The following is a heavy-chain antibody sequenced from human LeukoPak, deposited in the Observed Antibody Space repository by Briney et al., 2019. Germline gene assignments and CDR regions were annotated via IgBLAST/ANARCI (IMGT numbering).Heavy chain of an antibody. CDR1: GFLLSSYS. Sequence: GGSLRLSCAASGFLLSSYSMSWVRQAPGKGLEWVSYISSSGSDIYYVDSVKGRFTVSRDNAKNSLFLQMNSPRAEDTAVYYCVRVKGSYFDYWGQGALVTVSS. D-gene: IGHD2-15*01. V-gene: IGHV3-21*05. CDR2: ISSSGSDI. CDR3: VRVKGSYFDY. J-gene: IGHJ4*02.